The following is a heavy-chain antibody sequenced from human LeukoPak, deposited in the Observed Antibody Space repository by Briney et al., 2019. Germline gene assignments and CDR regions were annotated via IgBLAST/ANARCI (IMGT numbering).Heavy chain of an antibody. CDR2: ISSSSTYI. V-gene: IGHV3-21*01. CDR3: AKGSGNYEYFDH. J-gene: IGHJ4*02. Sequence: GGSLRLSCAASGFTFSTYSMNWVRQAPGKGLEWVSSISSSSTYIYYADSVKGRFTISRDNAKNSLFLQMNSLRAEDTAVYYCAKGSGNYEYFDHWGQGTLVTVSS. CDR1: GFTFSTYS. D-gene: IGHD1-26*01.